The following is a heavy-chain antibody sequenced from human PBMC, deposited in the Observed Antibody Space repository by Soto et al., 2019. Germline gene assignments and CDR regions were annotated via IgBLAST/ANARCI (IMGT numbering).Heavy chain of an antibody. V-gene: IGHV3-21*01. CDR2: ISSSGGNI. CDR3: ARDHLRDSSWYVDY. Sequence: PGGSLRLSCAASGLTFSSYAMSWVRQAPGKGLEWVSGISSSGGNIYYADSVKGRFTISRDNAKNTLYLQMNSLRAEDTAVYYCARDHLRDSSWYVDYWGQGTLVTVSS. J-gene: IGHJ4*02. CDR1: GLTFSSYA. D-gene: IGHD6-13*01.